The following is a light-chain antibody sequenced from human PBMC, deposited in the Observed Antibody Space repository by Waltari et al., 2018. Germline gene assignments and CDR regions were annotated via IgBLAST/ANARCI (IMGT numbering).Light chain of an antibody. J-gene: IGKJ5*01. V-gene: IGKV1-39*01. CDR1: QNIVTY. CDR3: KQSSSTPQST. Sequence: DIQMTQSPSSLSSSIGDRVTITCRATQNIVTYLNWYQHKPGKAPKRLIYAASSLLSGVPSRFSGSGSGTDFTFTISSLQPEDVATYYCKQSSSTPQSTFGQGTRLEIK. CDR2: AAS.